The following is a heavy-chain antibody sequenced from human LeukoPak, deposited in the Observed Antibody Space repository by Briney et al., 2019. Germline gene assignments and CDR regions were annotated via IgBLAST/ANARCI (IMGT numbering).Heavy chain of an antibody. V-gene: IGHV3-7*01. CDR2: IKQDGSEK. D-gene: IGHD6-13*01. J-gene: IGHJ4*02. CDR3: ARDNVGSSFDY. Sequence: GGSLRLSCAASGFTFSSYWMSWVRQAPGKGLEWVANIKQDGSEKYYVDSVKGRFTISRDNAKNSLYLQMNSLRAEDTAAYYCARDNVGSSFDYWGQGTLVTVSS. CDR1: GFTFSSYW.